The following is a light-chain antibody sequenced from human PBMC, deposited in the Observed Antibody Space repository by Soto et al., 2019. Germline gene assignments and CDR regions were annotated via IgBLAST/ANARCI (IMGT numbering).Light chain of an antibody. CDR3: QQYGSSGT. J-gene: IGKJ1*01. CDR1: QNVHNY. Sequence: LPGRASQNVHNYLAWYQQKPGQAPRLLIYGASNRATGIPDRFSGSGSGTDFTLTISRLEPEDFAVYYCQQYGSSGTFGQGTKVDIK. CDR2: GAS. V-gene: IGKV3-20*01.